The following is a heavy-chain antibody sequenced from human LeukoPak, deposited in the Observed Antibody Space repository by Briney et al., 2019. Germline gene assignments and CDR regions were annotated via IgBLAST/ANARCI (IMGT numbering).Heavy chain of an antibody. CDR2: ISGSGGST. Sequence: PGGSLRLSCAASGFTFSSYAMSWVRQAPGKGVEWVSAISGSGGSTYYADSVKGRFTISRDNSKNTLYLQMNSLRAEDTAVYYCAKGTYYDFWSGYYEWGQGTLVTVSS. V-gene: IGHV3-23*01. J-gene: IGHJ4*02. CDR3: AKGTYYDFWSGYYE. D-gene: IGHD3-3*01. CDR1: GFTFSSYA.